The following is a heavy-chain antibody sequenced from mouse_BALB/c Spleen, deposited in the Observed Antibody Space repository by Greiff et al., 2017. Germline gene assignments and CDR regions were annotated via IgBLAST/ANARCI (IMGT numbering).Heavy chain of an antibody. D-gene: IGHD2-1*01. Sequence: EVKLQESGPGLVKPSQSLSLTCSVTGYSITSGYYWNWIRQFPGNKLEWMGYISYDGSNNYNPSLKNRISITRDTSKNQFFLKLNSVTTEDTATYYCAREIYYGNYLDYWGQGTTLTVSS. J-gene: IGHJ2*01. CDR1: GYSITSGYY. CDR3: AREIYYGNYLDY. CDR2: ISYDGSN. V-gene: IGHV3-6*02.